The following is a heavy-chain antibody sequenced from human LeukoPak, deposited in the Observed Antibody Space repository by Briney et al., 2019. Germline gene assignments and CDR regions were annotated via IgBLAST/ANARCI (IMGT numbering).Heavy chain of an antibody. CDR2: ISSSSSYT. CDR1: GFTFSDYY. CDR3: ARDPLWFGELGAFDI. D-gene: IGHD3-10*01. Sequence: PGGSLRLSCAAFGFTFSDYYMSWIRQAPGKGLEWVSYISSSSSYTNYADSVKGRFTISRDNAKNSLYLQMNSLRAEDTAVYYCARDPLWFGELGAFDIWGQGTMVTVSS. V-gene: IGHV3-11*06. J-gene: IGHJ3*02.